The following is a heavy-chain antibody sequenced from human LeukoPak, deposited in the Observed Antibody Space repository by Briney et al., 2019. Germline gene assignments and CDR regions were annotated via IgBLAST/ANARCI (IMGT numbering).Heavy chain of an antibody. CDR2: ISSSSSTI. V-gene: IGHV3-48*01. CDR3: ARDGGYDFWGGYYQDY. D-gene: IGHD3-3*01. CDR1: GFTFSSYS. Sequence: GGSLRLSCEASGFTFSSYSMNWVRQAPGKGLEWVSYISSSSSTIYYADSVKGRFTISRDNSKNTLYLQMNSLRAEDTAVYYCARDGGYDFWGGYYQDYWGQGTLVTVSS. J-gene: IGHJ4*02.